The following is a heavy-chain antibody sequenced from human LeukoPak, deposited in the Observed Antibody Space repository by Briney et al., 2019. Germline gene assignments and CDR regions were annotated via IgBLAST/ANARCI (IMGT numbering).Heavy chain of an antibody. CDR2: INHSRST. V-gene: IGHV4-34*01. D-gene: IGHD6-25*01. CDR3: ARLYSTGPFDY. J-gene: IGHJ4*02. CDR1: GGSFSGYY. Sequence: SETLSLICAVYGGSFSGYYWSWIRQPPGKGLEWIGEINHSRSTNYNPSLKSRLTISVDTSKNQFSLKLSSVTAADTAVYYCARLYSTGPFDYWGQGTLVTVSS.